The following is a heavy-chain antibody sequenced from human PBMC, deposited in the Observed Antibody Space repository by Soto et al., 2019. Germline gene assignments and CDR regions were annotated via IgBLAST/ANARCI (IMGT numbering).Heavy chain of an antibody. J-gene: IGHJ4*02. Sequence: QVQLVESGGGVVQPGRSLRLSCAASGFTFSSYGMHWVRQAPGKGLEWVAVISYDGSNKYYADSVKGRFTISRDNSKNTLYLQMNSLRAEDTAVYYCAKAVGWELLNYFDYLGQGTLVTVSS. V-gene: IGHV3-30*18. D-gene: IGHD1-26*01. CDR2: ISYDGSNK. CDR3: AKAVGWELLNYFDY. CDR1: GFTFSSYG.